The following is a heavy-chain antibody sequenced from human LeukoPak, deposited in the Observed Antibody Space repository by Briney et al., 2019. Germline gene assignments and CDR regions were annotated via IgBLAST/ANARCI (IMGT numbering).Heavy chain of an antibody. CDR1: GFTFSSYE. V-gene: IGHV3-48*03. D-gene: IGHD3-16*01. CDR2: IGSSGSPI. Sequence: PGGSLRLSCAASGFTFSSYEMNWVRQAPGKGLEWVSSIGSSGSPIYYADSARGRFTISRDNAKNSLSLQMSSLRAEDTAVYYCAREALGFDYWGQGILVTVSS. J-gene: IGHJ4*02. CDR3: AREALGFDY.